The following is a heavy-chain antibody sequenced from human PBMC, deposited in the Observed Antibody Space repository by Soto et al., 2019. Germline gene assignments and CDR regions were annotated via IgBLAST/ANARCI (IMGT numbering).Heavy chain of an antibody. CDR1: GFTFSSYG. V-gene: IGHV3-30*18. CDR2: ISYDGSNK. Sequence: SLRLSCAASGFTFSSYGMHWVRQAPGRGLEWVAVISYDGSNKYYADSVKGRFTISRDNTKNTLYLQMNSLRAEDTAVYYCAKDWYYYDSSLGTFDIWGQGTMVTVSS. J-gene: IGHJ3*02. CDR3: AKDWYYYDSSLGTFDI. D-gene: IGHD3-22*01.